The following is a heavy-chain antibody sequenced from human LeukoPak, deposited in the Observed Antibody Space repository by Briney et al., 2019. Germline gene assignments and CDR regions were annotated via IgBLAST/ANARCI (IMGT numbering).Heavy chain of an antibody. CDR3: ASDGRYYYDSSGYGHYMDV. J-gene: IGHJ6*03. CDR1: GFTASSNY. V-gene: IGHV3-53*01. D-gene: IGHD3-22*01. CDR2: IYSGGST. Sequence: GGSLRLSCAASGFTASSNYMSWVRQAPGKGLEWVSVIYSGGSTYYADSVKGRFTISRDNSKNTLYLQMNSLRAEDTAVYYCASDGRYYYDSSGYGHYMDVWGKGTTVTVSS.